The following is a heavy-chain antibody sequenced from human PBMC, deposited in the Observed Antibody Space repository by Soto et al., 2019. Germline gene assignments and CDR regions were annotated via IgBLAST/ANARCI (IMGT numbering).Heavy chain of an antibody. CDR3: ARDRAALLWFGEFDAFDI. Sequence: QVQLVESGGGVVQPGRSLRLSCAASGFTFSSYGMHWVRQAPGKGLEWVAVIWYDGSNKYYADSVKGRFTISRDNSKNTLYLQMNSLRAEDTAVYYCARDRAALLWFGEFDAFDICGKGTMVTVSS. CDR2: IWYDGSNK. CDR1: GFTFSSYG. V-gene: IGHV3-33*01. J-gene: IGHJ3*02. D-gene: IGHD3-10*01.